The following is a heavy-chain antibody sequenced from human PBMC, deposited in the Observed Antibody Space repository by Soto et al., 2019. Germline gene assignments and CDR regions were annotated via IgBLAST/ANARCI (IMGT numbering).Heavy chain of an antibody. CDR2: ISSSGSTI. D-gene: IGHD1-20*01. CDR1: GFTFSSYE. CDR3: ATWGGITGTGLRFDP. J-gene: IGHJ5*02. Sequence: EVQLVESGGGLVQPGGSLRLSCAASGFTFSSYEMNWVRQAPGKGLEWVSYISSSGSTIYYADSVKGRFTISRDNAKNSLYLQMNSLRAEDTAVYYCATWGGITGTGLRFDPWGQGTLVTVSS. V-gene: IGHV3-48*03.